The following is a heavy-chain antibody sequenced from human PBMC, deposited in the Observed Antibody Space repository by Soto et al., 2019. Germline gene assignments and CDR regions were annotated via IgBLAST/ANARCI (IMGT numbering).Heavy chain of an antibody. CDR1: GFTFSSYS. CDR3: ASSYYDFWSGYYKPPRGYYYYGMDV. J-gene: IGHJ6*02. CDR2: ISSSSSYI. D-gene: IGHD3-3*01. Sequence: GGSLRLSCAASGFTFSSYSMNWVRQAPGKGLEWVSSISSSSSYIYYADSVKGRFTISRDNAKNSLYLQMNSLRAEDTAVYYCASSYYDFWSGYYKPPRGYYYYGMDVWGQGTTVTVSS. V-gene: IGHV3-21*01.